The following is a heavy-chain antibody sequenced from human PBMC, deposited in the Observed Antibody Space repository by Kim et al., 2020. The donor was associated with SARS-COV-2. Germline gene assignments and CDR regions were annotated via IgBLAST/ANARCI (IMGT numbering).Heavy chain of an antibody. D-gene: IGHD2-2*01. J-gene: IGHJ4*01. Sequence: VSVKRQFTNTRDNAKNTLYLQMNSLRVEDTAVYFCARKPTPSCCSYYLEYWGQGTLVTVSS. V-gene: IGHV3-30*06. CDR3: ARKPTPSCCSYYLEY.